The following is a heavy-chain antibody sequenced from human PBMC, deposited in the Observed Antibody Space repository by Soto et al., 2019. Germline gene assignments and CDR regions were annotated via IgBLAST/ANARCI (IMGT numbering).Heavy chain of an antibody. CDR3: ARIRAKDNWNDGFDY. V-gene: IGHV1-69*02. Sequence: QVQLVQSGAEVKKPGSSVKVSCKASGGTFSSYTISWVRQAPGQGLEWMGRIIPILGIANYARKFQGRVTITADKSTSTAYMELSSLRSEDTAVYYCARIRAKDNWNDGFDYWGQGTLVTVSS. D-gene: IGHD1-20*01. J-gene: IGHJ4*02. CDR2: IIPILGIA. CDR1: GGTFSSYT.